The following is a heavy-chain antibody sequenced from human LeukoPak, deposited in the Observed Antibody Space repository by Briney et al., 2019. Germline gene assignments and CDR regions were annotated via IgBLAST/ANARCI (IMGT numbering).Heavy chain of an antibody. D-gene: IGHD4-17*01. J-gene: IGHJ4*02. CDR2: ISYDGSNK. Sequence: GGSLRLSCAASGFTLSIYGMHWVRQAPGKGLEWVAVISYDGSNKYYADSVKGRFTISRDNSKNTLYLQMNSLRAEDTAVYYCASRRDYGINSWGQGTLVTVSS. V-gene: IGHV3-33*01. CDR1: GFTLSIYG. CDR3: ASRRDYGINS.